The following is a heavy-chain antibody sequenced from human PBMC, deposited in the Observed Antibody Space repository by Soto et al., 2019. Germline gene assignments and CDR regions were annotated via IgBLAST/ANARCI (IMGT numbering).Heavy chain of an antibody. CDR3: ATLLQTATVTDYYYYYGMDV. CDR1: GGSISSGGYY. J-gene: IGHJ6*02. CDR2: IYYSGST. D-gene: IGHD4-4*01. V-gene: IGHV4-31*03. Sequence: QVQLQESGPGLVKPSQTLSLTCTVSGGSISSGGYYWSWIRQHPGKGLEWSGYIYYSGSTYYNPSLTSRVTISVETSKNQFSLKLSSVTAADTAVYYCATLLQTATVTDYYYYYGMDVWGQGTTVTVSS.